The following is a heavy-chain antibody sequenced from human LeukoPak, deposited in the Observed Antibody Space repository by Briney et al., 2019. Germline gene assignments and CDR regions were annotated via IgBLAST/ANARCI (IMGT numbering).Heavy chain of an antibody. CDR3: ARREWVPYYFDY. CDR2: IYYSGST. D-gene: IGHD3-3*01. CDR1: GGSISSYY. Sequence: SETLSLTCTVSGGSISSYYWSWIRQPPGKGLEWIGYIYYSGSTYYNPSLKSRVTISVDTSKNQFSLKLSSVTAADTAVYYCARREWVPYYFDYWGQGTLVTVSS. J-gene: IGHJ4*02. V-gene: IGHV4-59*12.